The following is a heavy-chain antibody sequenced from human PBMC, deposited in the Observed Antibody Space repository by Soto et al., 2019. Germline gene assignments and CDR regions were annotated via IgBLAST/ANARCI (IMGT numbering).Heavy chain of an antibody. Sequence: QVHLVESGGGVVQPGRSLRLSCVASRFTIAAYGMHWVRQAPGKGLEWVAHISNIGSDKYYADSVKGRFTISRDNSKNTLYLQMNSLRDEDTAVYYCAKDWNIIVERNTFDIWGQGTMVTVSS. CDR3: AKDWNIIVERNTFDI. CDR2: ISNIGSDK. D-gene: IGHD2-15*01. J-gene: IGHJ3*02. V-gene: IGHV3-30*18. CDR1: RFTIAAYG.